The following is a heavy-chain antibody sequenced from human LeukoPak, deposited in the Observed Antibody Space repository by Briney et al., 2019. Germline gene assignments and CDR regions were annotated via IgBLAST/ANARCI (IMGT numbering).Heavy chain of an antibody. CDR3: AKDQDIVVVVAVFDP. J-gene: IGHJ5*02. CDR2: ISGSGGST. Sequence: GGSLRLSCAASGFTFSSYAMSWVRQAPGKGLEWVSAISGSGGSTYYADSVKGRFTISRDNSKNTLYLQMNSLRAEDTAVYYCAKDQDIVVVVAVFDPWDQGTLVTVSS. CDR1: GFTFSSYA. D-gene: IGHD2-15*01. V-gene: IGHV3-23*01.